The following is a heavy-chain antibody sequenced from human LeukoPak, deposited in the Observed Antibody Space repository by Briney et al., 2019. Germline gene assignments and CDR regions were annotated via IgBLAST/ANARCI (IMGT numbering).Heavy chain of an antibody. Sequence: PSETLSLTCTVSGGSISSYYWSWIRQPPGKGLEWIGYIYYSGSTYYNPSLKSRVTISVDTSKNQFSLKLSSVTAADTAVYYCARVDAYCGGDCYRRAFDIWGQGTMVTVSS. CDR1: GGSISSYY. CDR3: ARVDAYCGGDCYRRAFDI. J-gene: IGHJ3*02. V-gene: IGHV4-59*08. D-gene: IGHD2-21*02. CDR2: IYYSGST.